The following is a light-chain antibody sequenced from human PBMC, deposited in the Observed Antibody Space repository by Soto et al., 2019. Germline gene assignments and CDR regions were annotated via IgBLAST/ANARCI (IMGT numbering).Light chain of an antibody. CDR3: LQVANFPRT. Sequence: PKYVIQAATMLQSGFPSRFAGSGSGRDFTLTIHTLQPEDSATYYCLQVANFPRTFGQGTKVDIK. V-gene: IGKV1-12*01. J-gene: IGKJ1*01. CDR2: AAT.